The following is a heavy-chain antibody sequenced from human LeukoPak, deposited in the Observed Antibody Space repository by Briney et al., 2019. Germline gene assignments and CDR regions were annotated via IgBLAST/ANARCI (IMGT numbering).Heavy chain of an antibody. CDR3: ARDLPRFDISRGDNWFDP. V-gene: IGHV1-18*01. CDR1: GYTFTSYG. Sequence: ASVKVSCKASGYTFTSYGISWVRQAPGQGLEWMGWISAYNGNTNYAQKLQGRVTMTTDTSTSTAYMELRSLRSDDTAVYYCARDLPRFDISRGDNWFDPWGQGTLVTVSS. CDR2: ISAYNGNT. D-gene: IGHD3-10*02. J-gene: IGHJ5*02.